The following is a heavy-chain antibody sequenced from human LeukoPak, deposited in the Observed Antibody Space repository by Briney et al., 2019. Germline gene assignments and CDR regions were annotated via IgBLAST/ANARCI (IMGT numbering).Heavy chain of an antibody. D-gene: IGHD3-16*02. CDR3: ARDYSPYDYVWGSYRPRYYFDY. Sequence: ASVKVSCKASGYTFTGYYMHWVRQAPGQGLEWMGWINPNSDGTNYAQKFQGRVTMTRDTSISTAYMELSRLRSDDTAVYYCARDYSPYDYVWGSYRPRYYFDYWGQGTLVTVSS. CDR1: GYTFTGYY. V-gene: IGHV1-2*02. J-gene: IGHJ4*02. CDR2: INPNSDGT.